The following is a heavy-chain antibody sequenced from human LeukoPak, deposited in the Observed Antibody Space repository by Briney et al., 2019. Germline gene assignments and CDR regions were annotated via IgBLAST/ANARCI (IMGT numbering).Heavy chain of an antibody. J-gene: IGHJ6*02. Sequence: GGSLRLCCAASGFTVSSNYMSWVRKAPGKGLKRVSVIYSGGSTYYADSVKGRFTISRHNSKNTLYLQMNSLRAEDTAVYYCARDRIAVAGPRYYGMDVWGQGTTVTGSS. CDR2: IYSGGST. V-gene: IGHV3-53*04. D-gene: IGHD6-19*01. CDR3: ARDRIAVAGPRYYGMDV. CDR1: GFTVSSNY.